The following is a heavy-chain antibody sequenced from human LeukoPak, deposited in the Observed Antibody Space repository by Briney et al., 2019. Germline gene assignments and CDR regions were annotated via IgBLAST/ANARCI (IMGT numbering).Heavy chain of an antibody. CDR1: GFTFSSYS. D-gene: IGHD6-13*01. CDR2: ISSSSSYI. V-gene: IGHV3-21*01. Sequence: GGSLRLFCAASGFTFSSYSMNWVSEAPGKGLEWGSCISSSSSYIYYADSVKGRFTISRDNAKNSLYLQMNSLRAEDTAVYHCASYIAAAGMEHDAFDIWGQGTMVTVSS. CDR3: ASYIAAAGMEHDAFDI. J-gene: IGHJ3*02.